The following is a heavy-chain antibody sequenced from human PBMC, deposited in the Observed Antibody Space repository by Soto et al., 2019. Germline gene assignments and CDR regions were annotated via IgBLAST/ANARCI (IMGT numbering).Heavy chain of an antibody. V-gene: IGHV5-51*01. CDR1: GYSFTSYW. CDR2: IYPGDSDT. CDR3: AREPEGSSGYYYFDY. Sequence: GESLKISCKGSGYSFTSYWIGWVRQMPGKGLEWMGIIYPGDSDTRYSPSFQGQVTISADKSISTAYLQWSSLKASDTAMYYCAREPEGSSGYYYFDYWGQGTLVTVSS. D-gene: IGHD3-22*01. J-gene: IGHJ4*02.